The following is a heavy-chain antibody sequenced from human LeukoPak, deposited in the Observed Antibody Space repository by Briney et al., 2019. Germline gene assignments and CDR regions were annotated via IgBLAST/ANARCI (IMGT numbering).Heavy chain of an antibody. J-gene: IGHJ4*02. Sequence: EACEKVSCKPSGYTFTRYDINWVRQATGQGLEWMGWMNPNSGNTGYAQKFQGRVTMTRNTSISTAYMELSSLRSEDTAVYYCARVVYDSSGPTLRDYWGQGTLVTVSS. CDR1: GYTFTRYD. V-gene: IGHV1-8*01. CDR3: ARVVYDSSGPTLRDY. CDR2: MNPNSGNT. D-gene: IGHD3-22*01.